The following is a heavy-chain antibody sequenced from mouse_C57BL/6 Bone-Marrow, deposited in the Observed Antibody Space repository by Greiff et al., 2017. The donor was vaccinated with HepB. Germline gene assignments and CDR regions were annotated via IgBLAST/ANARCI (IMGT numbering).Heavy chain of an antibody. CDR2: LSYDGSN. V-gene: IGHV3-6*01. CDR1: GYSITSGYY. J-gene: IGHJ4*01. CDR3: ARDGLSFYAMDY. D-gene: IGHD3-1*01. Sequence: EVKLVESGPGLAKPSQSLSLTCSVTGYSITSGYYWNWIRQFPGNKLEWMGYLSYDGSNNYNQSFKNRITITLDTSKNQFFLKLNSVTTEDTATYYCARDGLSFYAMDYWGQGTSVTVSS.